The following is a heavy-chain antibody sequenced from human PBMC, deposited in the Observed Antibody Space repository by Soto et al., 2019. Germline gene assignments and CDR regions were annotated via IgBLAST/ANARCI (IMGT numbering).Heavy chain of an antibody. CDR3: ARGSSTDDFDP. V-gene: IGHV1-8*01. CDR2: MNPNSGNT. D-gene: IGHD6-13*01. Sequence: GASVKVCCKASGYTITSYDINWVRQATGQGLEWMGWMNPNSGNTGYAQKFQGRVTMTRNTSISTAYMELSSLRSEDTAVYYCARGSSTDDFDPWGQGTLVTVSS. CDR1: GYTITSYD. J-gene: IGHJ5*02.